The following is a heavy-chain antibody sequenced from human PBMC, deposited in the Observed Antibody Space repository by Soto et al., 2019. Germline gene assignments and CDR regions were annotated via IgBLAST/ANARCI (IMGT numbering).Heavy chain of an antibody. CDR2: INHSGST. J-gene: IGHJ5*02. V-gene: IGHV4-34*01. CDR1: GGSFSGYY. Sequence: SATLSLTCAVYGGSFSGYYWSWIRQPPGKGLEWIGEINHSGSTNYNPSLKSRVTISVDTSKNQFSLKLSSVTAADTAVYYCATKGWIYGGNSSLGWFDPWGQGTLVTVSS. CDR3: ATKGWIYGGNSSLGWFDP. D-gene: IGHD4-17*01.